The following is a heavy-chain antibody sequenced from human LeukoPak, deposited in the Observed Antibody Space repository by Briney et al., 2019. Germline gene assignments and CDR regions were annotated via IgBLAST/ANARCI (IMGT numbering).Heavy chain of an antibody. Sequence: GGSLRLSCAASGFTFSSYEMNWVRQAPGKGLEWVSFISSSGSTIYYADSVKGRFTVSRDSAKNSVYLQMNSLRAEDTAVYYCGSGVIFYDSSGRNYWGQGTLVTASS. CDR1: GFTFSSYE. CDR2: ISSSGSTI. D-gene: IGHD3-22*01. J-gene: IGHJ4*02. V-gene: IGHV3-48*03. CDR3: GSGVIFYDSSGRNY.